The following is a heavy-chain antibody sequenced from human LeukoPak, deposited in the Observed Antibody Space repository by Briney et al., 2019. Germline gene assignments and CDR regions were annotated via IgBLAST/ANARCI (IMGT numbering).Heavy chain of an antibody. D-gene: IGHD7-27*01. CDR3: ARRQPWGDYFDY. V-gene: IGHV4-59*08. Sequence: KASETLSLTCAVYGGSFSGYYWSWIRQPPGKGLEWIGYIYYSGSTNYNPSLKSRVTMSVDTSKNQFSLKLSSVTAADTAVYYCARRQPWGDYFDYWGQGTLVTVSS. J-gene: IGHJ4*02. CDR1: GGSFSGYY. CDR2: IYYSGST.